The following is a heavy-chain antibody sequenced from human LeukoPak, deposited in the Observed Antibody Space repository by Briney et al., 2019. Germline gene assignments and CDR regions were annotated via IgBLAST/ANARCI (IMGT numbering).Heavy chain of an antibody. CDR2: INSDGSST. CDR1: GFTFRSYW. J-gene: IGHJ4*02. Sequence: PGGSLRLSCAATGFTFRSYWMHWVRQAPGKGLVWVSRINSDGSSTNYADSVKGRFTISRDNAKNTLYLQMNSLRAEDTAVYYCARAPYYDFWSGYPPDYWGQGTLVTVSS. V-gene: IGHV3-74*01. CDR3: ARAPYYDFWSGYPPDY. D-gene: IGHD3-3*01.